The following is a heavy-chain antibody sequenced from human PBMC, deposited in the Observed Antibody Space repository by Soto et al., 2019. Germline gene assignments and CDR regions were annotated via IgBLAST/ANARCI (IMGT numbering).Heavy chain of an antibody. CDR1: GYTFTNSY. CDR3: ARNLAAGDY. D-gene: IGHD6-13*01. Sequence: QVQLVQSGAEVKKPGASVKVSCKASGYTFTNSYIHWVRQAPAQGLEWMALLNPNGGSTNYAQNFQGRVTVTRDTSTSTVYMELTSLTSEDTAVYYCARNLAAGDYWGQGTLVTVSS. V-gene: IGHV1-46*01. J-gene: IGHJ4*02. CDR2: LNPNGGST.